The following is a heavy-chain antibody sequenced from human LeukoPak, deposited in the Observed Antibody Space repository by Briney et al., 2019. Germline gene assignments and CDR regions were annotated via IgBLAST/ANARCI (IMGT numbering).Heavy chain of an antibody. V-gene: IGHV1-8*02. CDR3: ATDRLRFLEWLL. Sequence: ASVKVSCKTSGYTFTNYDINWVRQATGQGPEWMGWINPKSGRTGYAQKFQGRVTMTEDTSTDTAYMELSSLRSEDTAVYYCATDRLRFLEWLLWGQGTLVTDSS. J-gene: IGHJ4*02. D-gene: IGHD3-3*01. CDR2: INPKSGRT. CDR1: GYTFTNYD.